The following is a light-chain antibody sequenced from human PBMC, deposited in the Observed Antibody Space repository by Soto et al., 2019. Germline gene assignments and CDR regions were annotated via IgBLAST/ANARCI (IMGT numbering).Light chain of an antibody. CDR2: EGF. Sequence: QSALTQPASVSGSPGQSITISCTGTSSDVGGSGLVSWYQFHPGKAPKLLIFEGFKRPSGVSNSFSGSKSGSTASLTISGLQAEDEADYYCCSYAGRSTWDVVFGEGTKLTVL. CDR1: SSDVGGSGL. CDR3: CSYAGRSTWDVV. V-gene: IGLV2-23*01. J-gene: IGLJ2*01.